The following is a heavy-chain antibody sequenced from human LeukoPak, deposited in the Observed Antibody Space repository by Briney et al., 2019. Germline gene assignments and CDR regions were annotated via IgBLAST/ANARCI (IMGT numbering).Heavy chain of an antibody. D-gene: IGHD2/OR15-2a*01. J-gene: IGHJ4*02. Sequence: SETLSLTCAVSGGSISSNNWWSWVRQPPGKGLEWIKEISHSGSTGYNPSLKSRVTISVDKSKNHFSLKLSSVTAADTAVYYCARNMVGETTFDYWGQGTLVTVSS. CDR2: ISHSGST. CDR3: ARNMVGETTFDY. V-gene: IGHV4-4*02. CDR1: GGSISSNNW.